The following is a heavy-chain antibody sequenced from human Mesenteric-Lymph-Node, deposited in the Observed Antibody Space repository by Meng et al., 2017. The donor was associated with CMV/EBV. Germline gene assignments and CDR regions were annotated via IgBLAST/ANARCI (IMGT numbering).Heavy chain of an antibody. Sequence: GESLKISCTASGFTFSDYYMNWVRQAPGKGLEWVSYISSSSSTIYYADSVKGRFTISRDNAKSSLYLQMNSLRAEDTAVYYCAREEIYYDFWSGPRGVGMDVWGQGTTVTVSS. J-gene: IGHJ6*02. V-gene: IGHV3-11*04. CDR1: GFTFSDYY. CDR2: ISSSSSTI. D-gene: IGHD3-3*01. CDR3: AREEIYYDFWSGPRGVGMDV.